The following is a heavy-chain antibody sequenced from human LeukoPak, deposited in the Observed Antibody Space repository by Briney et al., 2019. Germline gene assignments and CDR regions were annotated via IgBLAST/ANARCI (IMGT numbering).Heavy chain of an antibody. Sequence: PGGSLRLSCTASGFTFGDYAMSWVRQAPGKGLEWVGFIRSKAYGGTTEYAASVKGRFTISRDDSKSIAYLQMNSLKTEDTAVYYCTRNSRQWLVHDYWGQGTLVTVSS. CDR3: TRNSRQWLVHDY. D-gene: IGHD6-19*01. CDR2: IRSKAYGGTT. CDR1: GFTFGDYA. J-gene: IGHJ4*02. V-gene: IGHV3-49*04.